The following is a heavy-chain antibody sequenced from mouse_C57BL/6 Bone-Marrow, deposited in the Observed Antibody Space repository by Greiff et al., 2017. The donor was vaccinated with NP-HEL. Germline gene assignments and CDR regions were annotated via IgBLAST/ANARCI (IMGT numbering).Heavy chain of an antibody. CDR2: INPYNGGT. CDR3: ARLGTTVVPFAY. D-gene: IGHD1-1*01. J-gene: IGHJ3*01. Sequence: EVQLQQSGPVLVKPGASVKMSCKASGYTFTDYYMNWVKQSHGKSLEWIGVINPYNGGTSYNQKFKGKATLTVDKSSSTAYMELNSLTSEDSAAYYCARLGTTVVPFAYWGQGTLVTVSA. CDR1: GYTFTDYY. V-gene: IGHV1-19*01.